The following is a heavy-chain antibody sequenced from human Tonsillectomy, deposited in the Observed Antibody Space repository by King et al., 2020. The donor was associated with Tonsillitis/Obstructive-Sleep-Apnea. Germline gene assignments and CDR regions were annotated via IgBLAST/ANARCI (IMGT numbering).Heavy chain of an antibody. CDR3: ARESSSGWSGNDC. Sequence: VQLVESGSELKKPGASVKVSCTASGYTFISYTINWVRQAPGQGLEWMGWINTKTGNPTYVQGFTGRLVFSLDTSVSTAYLQISSLKAEDTAVYYCARESSSGWSGNDCWGQGTLVTVSS. V-gene: IGHV7-4-1*02. J-gene: IGHJ4*02. D-gene: IGHD6-19*01. CDR2: INTKTGNP. CDR1: GYTFISYT.